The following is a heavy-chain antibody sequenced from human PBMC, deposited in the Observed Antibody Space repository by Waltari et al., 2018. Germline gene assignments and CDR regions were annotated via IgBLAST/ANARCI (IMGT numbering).Heavy chain of an antibody. V-gene: IGHV4-39*07. CDR2: IYYSGST. Sequence: QLQLQEAGPGLGKPSETRCLTCTVSGGCSRSSRYYWGWIREPPGKGLEWIGSIYYSGSTYYNPSLKSRVTISVDTSKNQFSLTLSSVTAADTAVYYCAREEYRYYYGMDVWGQGTTVTVSS. CDR3: AREEYRYYYGMDV. D-gene: IGHD2-2*02. CDR1: GGCSRSSRYY. J-gene: IGHJ6*02.